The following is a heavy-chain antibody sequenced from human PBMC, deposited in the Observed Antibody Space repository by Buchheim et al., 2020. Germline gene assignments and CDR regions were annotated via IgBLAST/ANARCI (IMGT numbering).Heavy chain of an antibody. D-gene: IGHD5-24*01. Sequence: QVQMVESGGGVVQPGRSLRLSCAASGFIFSNHAMHWVRQAPGKGLEWVAAISYDGRNEYYADSVKGRFTVSRDNSKNTLWVQMNSLRPEDTALYDCARETDGYNDYWGQGTL. CDR1: GFIFSNHA. J-gene: IGHJ4*02. CDR2: ISYDGRNE. CDR3: ARETDGYNDY. V-gene: IGHV3-30*04.